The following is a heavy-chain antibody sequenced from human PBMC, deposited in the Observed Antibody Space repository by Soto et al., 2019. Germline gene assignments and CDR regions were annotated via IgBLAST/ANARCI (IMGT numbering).Heavy chain of an antibody. CDR1: GFTFDTYV. Sequence: PLRLSCAASGFTFDTYVMHWVRQAPGKGLEWVALMWFDGSKKYYGDSVRGRFTISRDNSKNTLYLQMNSLRAEDTAVYYCARGARDFDYWGQGTLVTVSS. V-gene: IGHV3-33*01. D-gene: IGHD3-16*01. J-gene: IGHJ4*02. CDR2: MWFDGSKK. CDR3: ARGARDFDY.